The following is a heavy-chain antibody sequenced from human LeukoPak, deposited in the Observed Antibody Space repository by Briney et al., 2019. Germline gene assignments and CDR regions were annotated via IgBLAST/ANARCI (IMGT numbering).Heavy chain of an antibody. Sequence: GSLRLSCAASGFTFGSYAMHWVRQAPGKGLEWVALISYDGSNKYYADSVKGRFIISRDNSKNTLYLQMNSLRAEDTAVYYYAKVGNNWDFDYWGQGTLVTVSS. CDR2: ISYDGSNK. V-gene: IGHV3-30*18. CDR1: GFTFGSYA. D-gene: IGHD1-1*01. J-gene: IGHJ4*02. CDR3: AKVGNNWDFDY.